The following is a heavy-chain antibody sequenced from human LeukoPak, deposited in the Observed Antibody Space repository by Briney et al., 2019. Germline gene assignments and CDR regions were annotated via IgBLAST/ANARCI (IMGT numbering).Heavy chain of an antibody. Sequence: ASVKVSCKASGYTFTSYDINWVRQATGQGLEWMGWMNPNSGNTGYAQKFQGRVTMTRNTSISTAYMELSRLRSDDTAVYYCARSRGELYCSSTSCYPNGEAWWFDPWGQGTLDTVSS. J-gene: IGHJ5*02. CDR1: GYTFTSYD. V-gene: IGHV1-8*01. D-gene: IGHD2-2*01. CDR2: MNPNSGNT. CDR3: ARSRGELYCSSTSCYPNGEAWWFDP.